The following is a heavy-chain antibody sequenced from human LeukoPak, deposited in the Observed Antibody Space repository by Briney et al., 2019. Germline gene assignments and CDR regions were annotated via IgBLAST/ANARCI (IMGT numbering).Heavy chain of an antibody. CDR1: GFTVSRNY. V-gene: IGHV3-53*01. CDR3: ARESIAVAENAFDI. CDR2: IYSGGST. J-gene: IGHJ3*02. Sequence: GGSLRLSCAASGFTVSRNYMSWVRQAPGKGLEWVSVIYSGGSTYYADSVKGRFTISRDNSKNTLYLQMNSLRAEDTAVYYCARESIAVAENAFDIWGQGTMVTVSS. D-gene: IGHD6-19*01.